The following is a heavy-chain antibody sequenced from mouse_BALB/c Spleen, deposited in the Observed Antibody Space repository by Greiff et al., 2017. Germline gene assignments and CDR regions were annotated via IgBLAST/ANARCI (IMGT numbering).Heavy chain of an antibody. V-gene: IGHV1S29*02. J-gene: IGHJ4*01. D-gene: IGHD2-3*01. Sequence: VQLQQSGPELVKPGASVKISCKASGYTFTDYNMHWVKQSHGKSLEWIGYIYPYNGGTGYNQKFKSKATLTVDNSSSTAYMELRSLTSEDSAVYYCARCGYYRVYAMDYWGQGTSVTVSS. CDR1: GYTFTDYN. CDR2: IYPYNGGT. CDR3: ARCGYYRVYAMDY.